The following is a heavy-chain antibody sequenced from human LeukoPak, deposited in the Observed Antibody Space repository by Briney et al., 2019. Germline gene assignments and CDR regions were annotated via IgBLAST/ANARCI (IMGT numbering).Heavy chain of an antibody. V-gene: IGHV3-23*01. D-gene: IGHD6-13*01. CDR2: ISGSGGST. CDR3: ANSISSSWYRRYYYGMDV. CDR1: GFTFSSYA. Sequence: PGGSLRLSCAASGFTFSSYAMSWVRQAPGKGLEWVSAISGSGGSTYYADSVKGRFTISRDNSKNTLYLQMNSLRAEDTAVYYCANSISSSWYRRYYYGMDVWGQGTTVTVSS. J-gene: IGHJ6*02.